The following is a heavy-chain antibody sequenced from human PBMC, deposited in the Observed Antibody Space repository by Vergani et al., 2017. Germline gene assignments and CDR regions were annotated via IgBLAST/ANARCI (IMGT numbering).Heavy chain of an antibody. V-gene: IGHV3-30*01. J-gene: IGHJ4*02. CDR1: GFTFSSYA. D-gene: IGHD2-21*01. CDR3: ARDRYCGGDCYAYXFDY. Sequence: QVQLVESGGGVVQPGRSLRLSCAASGFTFSSYAMHWVRQAPGKGLEWVAVISYDGSNKYYADSVKGRFTISRDNSKNTLYLQMNSLRAEDTAVYYCARDRYCGGDCYAYXFDYWGQGTLVTVSS. CDR2: ISYDGSNK.